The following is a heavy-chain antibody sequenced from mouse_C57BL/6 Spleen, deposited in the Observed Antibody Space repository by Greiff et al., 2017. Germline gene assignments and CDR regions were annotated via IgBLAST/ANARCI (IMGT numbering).Heavy chain of an antibody. CDR3: ARTDYYGSSYFDY. CDR1: GYTFTSYW. J-gene: IGHJ2*01. CDR2: IYPSDSET. Sequence: QVQLQQPGAELVRPGSSVKLSCKASGYTFTSYWMDWVKQRPGQGLEWIGNIYPSDSETHYNQKFKDKATLTVDNSSSTAYMQLSSLTSEDSAVYYSARTDYYGSSYFDYWGPGTTLTVSS. D-gene: IGHD1-1*01. V-gene: IGHV1-61*01.